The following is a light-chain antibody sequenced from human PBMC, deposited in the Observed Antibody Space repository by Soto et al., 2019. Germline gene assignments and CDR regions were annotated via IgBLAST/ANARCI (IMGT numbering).Light chain of an antibody. CDR2: GTS. CDR1: QSVSTY. Sequence: DIQMTQSPSSLSASVGDRVTITCRASQSVSTYLNWYQQKPGKAPKLLIYGTSSLQSGVPSRFSGSGSGTDFTLTISSLQPEDVATYYCQQSYSTPPEYTFGLGTKLAIK. V-gene: IGKV1-39*01. CDR3: QQSYSTPPEYT. J-gene: IGKJ2*01.